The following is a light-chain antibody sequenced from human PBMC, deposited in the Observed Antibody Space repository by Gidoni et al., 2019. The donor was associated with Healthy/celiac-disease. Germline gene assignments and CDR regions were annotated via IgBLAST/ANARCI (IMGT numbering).Light chain of an antibody. J-gene: IGKJ4*01. CDR3: QQYYSTLALT. CDR2: WAS. V-gene: IGKV4-1*01. Sequence: DIVMTQSPDSLAVSLVEMATINCKSSQSVLYSSNNNNYLAWYQQKQGQPPKLLIYWASTRESGVPDRFSGSGSGTDFTLTISSLQAEDVAVYYCQQYYSTLALTFGGGTKVEIK. CDR1: QSVLYSSNNNNY.